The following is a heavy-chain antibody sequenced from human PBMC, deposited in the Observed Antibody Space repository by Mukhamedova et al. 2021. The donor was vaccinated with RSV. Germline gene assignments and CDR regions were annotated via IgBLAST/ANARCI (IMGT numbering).Heavy chain of an antibody. V-gene: IGHV3-23*01. CDR2: IVGNGGRT. J-gene: IGHJ4*02. Sequence: QSTWGGLEWVSAIVGNGGRTYYADSVKGRFTISRDNSKNTLSLQMNSLRAEDTAVYHCAKNLYGGLDYWGQGTLVTVSS. CDR3: AKNLYGGLDY. D-gene: IGHD4-23*01.